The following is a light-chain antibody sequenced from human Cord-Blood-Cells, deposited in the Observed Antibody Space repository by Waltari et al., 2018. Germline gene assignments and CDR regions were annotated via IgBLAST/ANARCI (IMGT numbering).Light chain of an antibody. CDR2: EVS. J-gene: IGLJ1*01. Sequence: QSALTQPASVSGSPGQSITISCTGTSSDVGSYKLVSWYQQHPGKAPKLMFYEVSKRRSGVSNRFSGSKSGNTASLTISGLQAEDEADYYCCSYAGSSTPYVFGTGTKVTVL. V-gene: IGLV2-23*02. CDR1: SSDVGSYKL. CDR3: CSYAGSSTPYV.